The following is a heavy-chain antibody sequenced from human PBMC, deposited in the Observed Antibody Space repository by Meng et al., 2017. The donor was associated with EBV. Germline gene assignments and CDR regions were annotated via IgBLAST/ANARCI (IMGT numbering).Heavy chain of an antibody. D-gene: IGHD3-22*01. Sequence: VQAVLSGAEVKKPGASGKVSCKASGYTFTSYGISWVRQAPGQGLEWMGWISAYNGNTNYAQKLQGRVTMTTDTSTSTAYMELRSLRSDDTAVYYCARDGRLYDTPSPFDYWGQGTLVTVSS. CDR2: ISAYNGNT. CDR1: GYTFTSYG. CDR3: ARDGRLYDTPSPFDY. V-gene: IGHV1-18*01. J-gene: IGHJ4*02.